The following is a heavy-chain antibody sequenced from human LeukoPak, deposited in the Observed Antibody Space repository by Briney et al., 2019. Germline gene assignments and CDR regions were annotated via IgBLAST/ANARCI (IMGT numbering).Heavy chain of an antibody. J-gene: IGHJ4*02. CDR3: ARDFKPSGWLPLLSDY. Sequence: PGGSLRLSCAASGFTFSDYYMSWIRQAPGKGLEWVSYISSSGSTIYYADSVKGRFTISRDNAKNSLYLQMNSLRAEDTAVYYCARDFKPSGWLPLLSDYWGQGTLVTVSS. CDR2: ISSSGSTI. V-gene: IGHV3-11*04. D-gene: IGHD6-19*01. CDR1: GFTFSDYY.